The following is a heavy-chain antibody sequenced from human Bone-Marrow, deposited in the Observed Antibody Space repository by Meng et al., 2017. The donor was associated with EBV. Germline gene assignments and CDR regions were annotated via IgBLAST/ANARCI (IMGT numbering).Heavy chain of an antibody. CDR1: GFSVSSNY. V-gene: IGHV3-53*01. Sequence: VQRVESGGGLIQPGGALRLSCAAFGFSVSSNYMSWVRQAPGKGLEWVSIIYTGGITYYADSVKGRFTISRDNSKNTLYLQMNSLRAEDTAVYYCAKGENSGSRLSWFDPWGQGTLVTVSS. D-gene: IGHD1-26*01. J-gene: IGHJ5*02. CDR2: IYTGGIT. CDR3: AKGENSGSRLSWFDP.